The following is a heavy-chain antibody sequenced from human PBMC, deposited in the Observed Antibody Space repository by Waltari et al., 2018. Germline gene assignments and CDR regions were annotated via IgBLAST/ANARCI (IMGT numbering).Heavy chain of an antibody. CDR1: GFTFSSYA. CDR2: ISASGGSK. D-gene: IGHD1-7*01. CDR3: AKEGGWNWNFKWFDP. Sequence: EVQLLESGGGLVQPGGSLRLSCAASGFTFSSYAMSWVRQAPGKGLEWVSTISASGGSKYYADPVKGRFTISRDNSKNTLYLQMNSLRAEDTAVYYCAKEGGWNWNFKWFDPWGQGTLVTVSS. J-gene: IGHJ5*02. V-gene: IGHV3-23*01.